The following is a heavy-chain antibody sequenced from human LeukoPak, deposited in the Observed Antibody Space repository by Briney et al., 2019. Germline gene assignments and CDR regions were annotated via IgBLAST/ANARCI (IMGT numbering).Heavy chain of an antibody. J-gene: IGHJ4*02. D-gene: IGHD6-19*01. CDR3: ARVVKYSSGPLTDLLPYYFDS. V-gene: IGHV1-3*03. CDR2: INTGNGNT. Sequence: ASVKVSCKASGYTFSSYGISWVRQAPGQRLEWMGWINTGNGNTKYSQEFQGRVTISRDTSASTAYMELSSLTSEDMAVYYCARVVKYSSGPLTDLLPYYFDSWGQGTLVTVSS. CDR1: GYTFSSYG.